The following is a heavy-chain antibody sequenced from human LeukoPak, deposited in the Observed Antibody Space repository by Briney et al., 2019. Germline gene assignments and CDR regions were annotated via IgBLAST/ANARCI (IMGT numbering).Heavy chain of an antibody. D-gene: IGHD3-16*01. J-gene: IGHJ4*02. CDR2: INPDGSGK. V-gene: IGHV3-7*01. Sequence: PGGSLRLSCEASGFTLSTYWMNWVRQVPGKGRDWVANINPDGSGKRYVDSVKRRFTIARDNADNSLSLQMNSLRAEDTAVYYCASWGAGGNSWGQGTLVTVSS. CDR1: GFTLSTYW. CDR3: ASWGAGGNS.